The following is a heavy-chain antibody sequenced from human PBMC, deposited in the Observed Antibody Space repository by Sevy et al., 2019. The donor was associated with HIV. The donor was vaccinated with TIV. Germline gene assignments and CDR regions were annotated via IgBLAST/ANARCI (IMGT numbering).Heavy chain of an antibody. CDR1: GFTFNIYA. CDR3: ARGNSGSFDY. D-gene: IGHD3-22*01. V-gene: IGHV3-7*04. CDR2: IKQDESEK. Sequence: GGSLRLSCATSGFTFNIYAMSWVRQAPGKGLEWVANIKQDESEKYYVASVKGRFTISRDNAKNSLYLQMNSLRPGDTAVYYCARGNSGSFDYWGQGTLVTVSS. J-gene: IGHJ4*02.